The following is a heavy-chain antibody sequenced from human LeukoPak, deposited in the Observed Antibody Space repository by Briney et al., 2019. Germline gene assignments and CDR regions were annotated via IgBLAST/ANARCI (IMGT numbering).Heavy chain of an antibody. Sequence: GASVKVSCKASGYTFTGYYMHWVRQAPGQGLEWMGRINPNSGGTNYAQKFQGRVTMTRHTSISTAYMELSRLRSDDTAVYYCARDRSSSSWYSDFDYWGQGTLVTVSS. CDR3: ARDRSSSSWYSDFDY. J-gene: IGHJ4*02. CDR1: GYTFTGYY. V-gene: IGHV1-2*06. D-gene: IGHD6-13*01. CDR2: INPNSGGT.